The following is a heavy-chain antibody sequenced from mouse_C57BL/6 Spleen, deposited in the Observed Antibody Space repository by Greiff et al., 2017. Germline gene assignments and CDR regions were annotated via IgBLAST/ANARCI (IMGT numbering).Heavy chain of an antibody. CDR1: GFYIKDYY. CDR2: IDPEDGET. Sequence: VHVKQSGAELVKPGASVKLSCTASGFYIKDYYMHWVKQRTEQGLEWIGRIDPEDGETKYAPKFQGQATITADTSSNTAYMKLSSLTSEDTAVYYCARGEVAWYFDVWGTGTTVTVSS. J-gene: IGHJ1*03. CDR3: ARGEVAWYFDV. V-gene: IGHV14-2*01. D-gene: IGHD1-1*02.